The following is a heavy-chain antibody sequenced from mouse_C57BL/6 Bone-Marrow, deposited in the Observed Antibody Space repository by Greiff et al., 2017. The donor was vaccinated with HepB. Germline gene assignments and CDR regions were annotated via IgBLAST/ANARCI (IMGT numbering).Heavy chain of an antibody. CDR1: GYAFSSSW. J-gene: IGHJ2*01. V-gene: IGHV1-82*01. CDR3: ARKGSFDY. Sequence: VQLQQSGPELVKPGASVKISCKASGYAFSSSWMNWVKQRPGKGLEWIGRIYPGDGDTNYNGKFKGKATLTADKSSSTAYMQLSSLTSDDSAVYFYARKGSFDYWGQGTTLTVSS. D-gene: IGHD1-1*01. CDR2: IYPGDGDT.